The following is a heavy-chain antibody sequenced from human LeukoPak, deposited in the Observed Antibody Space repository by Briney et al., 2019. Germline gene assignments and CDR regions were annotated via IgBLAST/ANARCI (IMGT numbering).Heavy chain of an antibody. CDR1: GYTLTELS. J-gene: IGHJ6*02. V-gene: IGHV1-24*01. D-gene: IGHD6-19*01. Sequence: GASVKVSCKVSGYTLTELSMHWVRQAPGKGFEWMGGFDPEDGETIYAQKFQGRVTMTEDTSTDTAYMELSSLRSEDTAVYYCATDSHSSGWYYHYYGMDVWGQGTTVTVSS. CDR3: ATDSHSSGWYYHYYGMDV. CDR2: FDPEDGET.